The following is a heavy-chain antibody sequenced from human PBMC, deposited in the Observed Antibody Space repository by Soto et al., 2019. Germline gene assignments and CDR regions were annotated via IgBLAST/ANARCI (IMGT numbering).Heavy chain of an antibody. CDR1: GFTFSSYA. CDR2: ISGSGGST. J-gene: IGHJ3*02. V-gene: IGHV3-23*01. CDR3: AKDRGYCSGGSCYVSAFDI. D-gene: IGHD2-15*01. Sequence: GESLKISCAASGFTFSSYAMSWVRQAPGKGLEWVSAISGSGGSTYYADSVKGRFTISRDNSKNTLYLQMNSLRAEDTAVYYCAKDRGYCSGGSCYVSAFDIWGQGTMVTVSS.